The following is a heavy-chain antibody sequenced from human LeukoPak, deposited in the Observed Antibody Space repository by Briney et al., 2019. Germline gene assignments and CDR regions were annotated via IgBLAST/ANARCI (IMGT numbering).Heavy chain of an antibody. CDR2: ISAYNGNT. V-gene: IGHV1-18*01. J-gene: IGHJ4*02. CDR1: GYTFTSYG. CDR3: ARDLRRLIVVVPAAMGDY. D-gene: IGHD2-2*01. Sequence: ASVKVSCKASGYTFTSYGISWVRQAPGQGLEWMGWISAYNGNTNYAQKLQGRVTMTTDTSTSTAYMGLRSLRSDDTAVRYCARDLRRLIVVVPAAMGDYWGQGTLVTVSS.